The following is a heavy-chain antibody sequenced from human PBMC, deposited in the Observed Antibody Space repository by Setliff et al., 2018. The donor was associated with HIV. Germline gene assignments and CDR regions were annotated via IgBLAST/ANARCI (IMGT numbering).Heavy chain of an antibody. CDR2: ISPYNGHT. CDR1: GYTFISYG. CDR3: ARAAARRAAADTPVWFDP. Sequence: ASVKVSCKASGYTFISYGISWVRQAPGQGLEWMGWISPYNGHTNYAQKVQGRVTMTRDTFTSTAYMELRSIQSDDTAGYYCARAAARRAAADTPVWFDPWGQGTLGTVSS. V-gene: IGHV1-18*01. J-gene: IGHJ5*02. D-gene: IGHD6-13*01.